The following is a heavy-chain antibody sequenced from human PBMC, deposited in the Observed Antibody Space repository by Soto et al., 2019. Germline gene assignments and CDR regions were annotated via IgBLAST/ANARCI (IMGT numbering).Heavy chain of an antibody. CDR3: ARDPSYYGMDV. Sequence: GASVKVSCKASGYSFTSYAMHWVRQAPGQRLEWMGWINAGNGNTKYSQKFQGRVTITRDTSASTAYMELSSLRSEDTAVYYCARDPSYYGMDVWGQGTTVTVSS. J-gene: IGHJ6*02. CDR2: INAGNGNT. V-gene: IGHV1-3*01. CDR1: GYSFTSYA.